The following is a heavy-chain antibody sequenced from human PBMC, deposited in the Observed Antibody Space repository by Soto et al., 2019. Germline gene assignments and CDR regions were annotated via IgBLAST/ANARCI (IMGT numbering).Heavy chain of an antibody. CDR2: INHSGST. V-gene: IGHV4-34*01. Sequence: QVQLQQWGAGLLKPSETLSLTCAVSGGSFSGYYWSLIRHPPGTGLEWIGEINHSGSTNYNPSLKSRVTTSVDTSKNQFSLKLSSVTAADTAVYYCARYWGGNWFDPWGQGTLVTVSS. CDR3: ARYWGGNWFDP. J-gene: IGHJ5*02. CDR1: GGSFSGYY. D-gene: IGHD3-16*01.